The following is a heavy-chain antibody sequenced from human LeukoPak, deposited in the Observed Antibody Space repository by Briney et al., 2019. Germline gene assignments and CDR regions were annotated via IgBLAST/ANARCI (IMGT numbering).Heavy chain of an antibody. Sequence: GGSLRLSCAASGFTFSSYAMHWVRQAPGKGLEWVAVISYDGSNKYYADSVKGRFTISRDNAKNSLYLQMNSLRAEDTAVYYCARSQAYYDSSGTPRFDYWGQGTLVTVSS. CDR3: ARSQAYYDSSGTPRFDY. V-gene: IGHV3-30-3*01. CDR2: ISYDGSNK. D-gene: IGHD3-22*01. CDR1: GFTFSSYA. J-gene: IGHJ4*02.